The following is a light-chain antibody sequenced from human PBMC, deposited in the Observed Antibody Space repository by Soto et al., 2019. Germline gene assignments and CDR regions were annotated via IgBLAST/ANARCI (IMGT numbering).Light chain of an antibody. Sequence: EIVMTQSPVTLSVSPGERDTLSCRARQHVGRNLDWYQQKPGQAPRLLIYGASTRATGIPARFSGSGSGTEFTLTISSLQSEDFAIYFCQQYNNWPPDRTFGQGTKVEIK. J-gene: IGKJ1*01. CDR1: QHVGRN. V-gene: IGKV3-15*01. CDR3: QQYNNWPPDRT. CDR2: GAS.